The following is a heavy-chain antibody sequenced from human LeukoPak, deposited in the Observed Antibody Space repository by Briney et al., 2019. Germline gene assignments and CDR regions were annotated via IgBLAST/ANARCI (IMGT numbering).Heavy chain of an antibody. CDR1: GGSISSYY. CDR2: IYYSGST. J-gene: IGHJ4*02. CDR3: ARKAGAYGDYFDY. V-gene: IGHV4-59*01. Sequence: SETLSLTCTVSGGSISSYYWSWIQQPPGKGLEWIGYIYYSGSTNYNPSLKSRVTISVDTSKNQFSMKLSSVTAADTAVYYCARKAGAYGDYFDYWGQGTLVTVSS. D-gene: IGHD4-17*01.